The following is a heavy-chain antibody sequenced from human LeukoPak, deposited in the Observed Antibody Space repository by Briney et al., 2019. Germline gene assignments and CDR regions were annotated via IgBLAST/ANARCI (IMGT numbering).Heavy chain of an antibody. CDR2: IYPSGGDT. CDR3: ARVRLGAWYCSTTSCGPPDY. Sequence: ASVKVACKASGYTFSSYYIHWVRQAPGQGLEWMGIIYPSGGDTRYSQKFQGRLTVTRDMSTSTVYMELSSLRSEDTAIYYCARVRLGAWYCSTTSCGPPDYWGQGTLVTVSS. CDR1: GYTFSSYY. V-gene: IGHV1-46*01. D-gene: IGHD2-2*01. J-gene: IGHJ4*02.